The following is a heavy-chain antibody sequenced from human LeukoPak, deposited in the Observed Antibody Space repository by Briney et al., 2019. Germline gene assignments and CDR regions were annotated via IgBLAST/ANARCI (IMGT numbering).Heavy chain of an antibody. CDR2: INHSGST. CDR1: GGSFSGYY. V-gene: IGHV4-34*01. Sequence: ETLSLTCAVYGGSFSGYYWSWIRQPPGKGLEWIGEINHSGSTNYNPSLKSRVTISVDTSKNQFSLKLSSVTAADTAVYFCARGPPTDYYDSSGFYYVFDYWGQRTLVTVSS. CDR3: ARGPPTDYYDSSGFYYVFDY. J-gene: IGHJ4*02. D-gene: IGHD3-22*01.